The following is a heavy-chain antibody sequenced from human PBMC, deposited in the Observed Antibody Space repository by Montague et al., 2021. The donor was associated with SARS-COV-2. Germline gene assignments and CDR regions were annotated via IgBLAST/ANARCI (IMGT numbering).Heavy chain of an antibody. D-gene: IGHD3-10*01. J-gene: IGHJ6*02. Sequence: SQTLSLTCSVSGGSISNGSYPWSWIRQPPGKGLEWIGYIFPGGSTYYNASLQSRVTISIDNSKNQLSLRLTSITAADTAVYYCARVWFGELLSYYGMDVWGQGTTVTVSS. CDR3: ARVWFGELLSYYGMDV. V-gene: IGHV4-30-2*01. CDR2: IFPGGST. CDR1: GGSISNGSYP.